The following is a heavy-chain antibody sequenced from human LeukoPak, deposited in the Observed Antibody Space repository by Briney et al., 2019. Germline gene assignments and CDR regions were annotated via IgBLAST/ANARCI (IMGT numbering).Heavy chain of an antibody. CDR1: GGSFSGYY. CDR3: ARGEGYLDRRGSMDF. D-gene: IGHD1-26*01. Sequence: SETLSLTCAVYGGSFSGYYWSWMRQPPGKGLEWIGEINHSGSTNYNPSLKSRVTISVDTSKSQLSPKLSSVNAADTAVYYFARGEGYLDRRGSMDFWGKGATVTVSS. J-gene: IGHJ6*03. CDR2: INHSGST. V-gene: IGHV4-34*01.